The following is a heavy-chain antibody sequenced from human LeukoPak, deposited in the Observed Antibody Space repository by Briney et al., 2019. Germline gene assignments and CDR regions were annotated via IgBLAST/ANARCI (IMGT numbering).Heavy chain of an antibody. J-gene: IGHJ4*02. CDR2: IYTSGST. CDR1: GGSISSGSYY. Sequence: PSQTLSLTCTVSGGSISSGSYYWSWIRQPAGKGLEWIGRIYTSGSTNYNPSLKSRVTISVDTSKNQFSLKLSSVTATDTAVYYCARAGWGSTVVRGVITPIDEWGQGTLVTVSS. CDR3: ARAGWGSTVVRGVITPIDE. V-gene: IGHV4-61*02. D-gene: IGHD3-10*01.